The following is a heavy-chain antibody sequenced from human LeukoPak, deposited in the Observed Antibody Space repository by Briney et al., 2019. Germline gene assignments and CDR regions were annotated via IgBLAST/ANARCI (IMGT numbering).Heavy chain of an antibody. D-gene: IGHD3-10*01. CDR1: GFTFSSYG. CDR2: ISGSGGTT. J-gene: IGHJ4*02. V-gene: IGHV3-23*01. Sequence: GGSLRLACAASGFTFSSYGMSWVRQAPGKGLEWVSGISGSGGTTYYADSVKDRFSISRDNYKNTLYLQLYSLRAEDTAVYYCAKDRYYGSGSYYRGPLFDYWGQGTQVTVSS. CDR3: AKDRYYGSGSYYRGPLFDY.